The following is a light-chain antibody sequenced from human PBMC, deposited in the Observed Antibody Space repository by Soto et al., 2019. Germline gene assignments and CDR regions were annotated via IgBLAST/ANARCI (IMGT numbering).Light chain of an antibody. CDR1: QSVSSSY. V-gene: IGKV3-20*01. CDR3: HQYATSPRT. J-gene: IGKJ2*01. CDR2: GAS. Sequence: EIVLTQSPGTLSLSPGERATLSCRASQSVSSSYLAWYQQKPGQAPRLLIFGASSRAPVIPDRFSGSACRTDFPLTISRLEPEYFAVYYCHQYATSPRTFGQGTKLEIK.